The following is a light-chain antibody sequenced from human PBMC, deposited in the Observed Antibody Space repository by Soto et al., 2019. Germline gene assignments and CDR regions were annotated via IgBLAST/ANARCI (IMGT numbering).Light chain of an antibody. Sequence: EIVLKQSPATLSLSPGERATLSCRASQSVSSYLAWYQQKPGQAPRLLIYGASNRATGIPARFSGSGSGTDFTLTISSLEPEDFAVYYCQQRSNWPSLTFGGGTKVEIK. CDR2: GAS. CDR1: QSVSSY. J-gene: IGKJ4*01. CDR3: QQRSNWPSLT. V-gene: IGKV3-11*01.